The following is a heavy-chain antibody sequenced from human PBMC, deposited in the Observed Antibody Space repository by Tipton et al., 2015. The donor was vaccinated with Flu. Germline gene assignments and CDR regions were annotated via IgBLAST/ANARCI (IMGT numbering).Heavy chain of an antibody. D-gene: IGHD6-13*01. V-gene: IGHV3-21*01. CDR2: ISSSSSYI. J-gene: IGHJ4*02. Sequence: SLRLSCAASGFTFSSYSMNWVRQAPGKGLEWVSSISSSSSYIYYADSVKGRFTISRDNAKNSLYLQMNSLRAEDTAVYYCARVSAYSSSWHYFDYWGQGTLVTVSS. CDR1: GFTFSSYS. CDR3: ARVSAYSSSWHYFDY.